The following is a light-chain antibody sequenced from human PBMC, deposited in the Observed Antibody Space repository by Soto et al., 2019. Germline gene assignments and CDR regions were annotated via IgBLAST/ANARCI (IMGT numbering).Light chain of an antibody. CDR3: NQYNSYLAWT. Sequence: DIQMTQSPSTLSASVGDRVTITCRASQSISSWLAGYQQKPGKAPKLLIYKSSSLESGVPSRFSGSGSGTEFTLTISSLQSDEFAAYYCNQYNSYLAWTCGQGTKVEIK. J-gene: IGKJ1*01. CDR2: KSS. CDR1: QSISSW. V-gene: IGKV1-5*03.